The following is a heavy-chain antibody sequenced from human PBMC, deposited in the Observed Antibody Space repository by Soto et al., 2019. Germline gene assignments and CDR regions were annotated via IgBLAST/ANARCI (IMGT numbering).Heavy chain of an antibody. CDR1: GFSVSSNY. V-gene: IGHV3-66*04. D-gene: IGHD3-10*01. Sequence: ESGGGLVPPGGSLRLSCAASGFSVSSNYMYWVRQAPGKGLECVSLIYSGGSTDHADSVKDRFTISRDNSKNTLYLQMNNLRVEDTAVYYCARRHYYGSDWGQGTLVTVSS. J-gene: IGHJ4*02. CDR2: IYSGGST. CDR3: ARRHYYGSD.